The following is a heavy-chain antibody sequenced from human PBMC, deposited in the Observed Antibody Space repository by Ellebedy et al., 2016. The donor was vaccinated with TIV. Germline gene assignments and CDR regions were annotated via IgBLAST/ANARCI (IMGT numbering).Heavy chain of an antibody. CDR1: GGSISSYY. CDR3: ARDRDYGDYIRRYFDY. D-gene: IGHD4-17*01. CDR2: IYYSGST. J-gene: IGHJ4*02. V-gene: IGHV4-59*01. Sequence: SETLSLTCTVSGGSISSYYWSWIRQPPGKGLEWIGYIYYSGSTNYNPSLKSRVTIAVDTSKNQFSLKLSSVTAADTAVYYCARDRDYGDYIRRYFDYWGQGTLVTVSS.